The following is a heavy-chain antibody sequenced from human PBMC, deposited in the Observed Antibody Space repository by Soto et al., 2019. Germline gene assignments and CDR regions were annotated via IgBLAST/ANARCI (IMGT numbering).Heavy chain of an antibody. CDR3: ARGLLVVPAAIRYSYGFPPSY. D-gene: IGHD2-2*02. J-gene: IGHJ4*02. V-gene: IGHV3-33*01. CDR1: GFTFSSYG. CDR2: IWYDGSNK. Sequence: GGFLRLSCAASGFTFSSYGMHWVRQAPGKGLEWVAVIWYDGSNKYYADSVKGRFTISRDNSKNTLYLQMNSLRAEDTAVYYCARGLLVVPAAIRYSYGFPPSYWGQGTLVTVSS.